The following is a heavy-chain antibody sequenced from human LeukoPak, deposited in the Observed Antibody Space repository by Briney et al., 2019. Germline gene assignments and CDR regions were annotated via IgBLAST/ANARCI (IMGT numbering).Heavy chain of an antibody. Sequence: TPSETLSLTCTVSGGSISNYYWNWIRQPAGKGLEWIGRIYSTGSTNYNPSLKSRVTMSVDTSKNQFSLKLRSVTAADTAVYYCARGPSGYHNTGGQGTLVTVSS. D-gene: IGHD5-12*01. V-gene: IGHV4-4*07. CDR2: IYSTGST. CDR1: GGSISNYY. J-gene: IGHJ4*02. CDR3: ARGPSGYHNT.